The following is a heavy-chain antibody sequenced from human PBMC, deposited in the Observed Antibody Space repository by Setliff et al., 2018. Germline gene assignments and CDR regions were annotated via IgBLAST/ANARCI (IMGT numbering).Heavy chain of an antibody. D-gene: IGHD3-22*01. CDR1: GYLFTDYH. Sequence: ASVKVSCKASGYLFTDYHLHWVRQAPGQGLEWIGWIYPNGGGTKYARKLRDRVTMTRDTSISTAYMDLSMLRSGDTAVYYCARMGYYDSRAPLDYWGQGTLVTVSS. V-gene: IGHV1-2*02. CDR3: ARMGYYDSRAPLDY. J-gene: IGHJ4*02. CDR2: IYPNGGGT.